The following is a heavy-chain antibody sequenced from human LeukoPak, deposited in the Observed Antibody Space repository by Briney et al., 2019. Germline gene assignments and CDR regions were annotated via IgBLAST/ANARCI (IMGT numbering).Heavy chain of an antibody. CDR1: GFTFSSYA. V-gene: IGHV3-23*01. D-gene: IGHD3-22*01. J-gene: IGHJ4*02. CDR3: AALYYYDSSFDY. Sequence: GGSLRLSCAASGFTFSSYAMRWVRQAPGKGLEWVSAISGSCGSTYYADSVKGRFTISRDNSKNTLYLQMNSLRAEDTAVYYCAALYYYDSSFDYWGQGTLVTVSS. CDR2: ISGSCGST.